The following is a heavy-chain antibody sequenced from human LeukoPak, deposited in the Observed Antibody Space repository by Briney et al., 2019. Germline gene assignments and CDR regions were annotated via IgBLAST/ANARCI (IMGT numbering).Heavy chain of an antibody. V-gene: IGHV4-34*01. Sequence: PSETLSLTCAVYGGSFSGYFCSWIRRPPGKGLEWIGEISQSGSASSNPSLKGRVTISVDTSKNQFSLKLTSLTAADTAVYYCASGSVGDRLGHWGQGTLVTVSS. CDR1: GGSFSGYF. CDR2: ISQSGSA. D-gene: IGHD3-16*01. CDR3: ASGSVGDRLGH. J-gene: IGHJ4*02.